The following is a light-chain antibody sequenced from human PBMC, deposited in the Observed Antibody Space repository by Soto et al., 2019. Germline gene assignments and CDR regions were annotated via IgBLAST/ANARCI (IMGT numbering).Light chain of an antibody. CDR3: SSYAGSSNV. V-gene: IGLV2-8*01. CDR1: SSDGGGYNY. CDR2: EVN. J-gene: IGLJ1*01. Sequence: SALTRPPSESGSPGRSVASACTGTSSDGGGYNYVSWYQHHAGKAPKLMIYEVNKRPSGVPDRFSGSKSGNTASLTVSGLQAEDEADYYCSSYAGSSNVFGTGTKVTVL.